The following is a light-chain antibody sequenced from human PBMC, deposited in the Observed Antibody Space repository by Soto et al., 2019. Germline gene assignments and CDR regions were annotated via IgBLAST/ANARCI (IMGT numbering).Light chain of an antibody. V-gene: IGKV3-11*01. CDR2: DAV. J-gene: IGKJ4*01. Sequence: EIVMTQSPVTLSVSPGERVTLSWGASQSVSSNLAWYQQKPGAAPSLLIFDAVTRAAGIPAWCIGSGSGTDVTITISSLQKEDGAVYDCQQRSNWTPTFGGGTKVDIK. CDR1: QSVSSN. CDR3: QQRSNWTPT.